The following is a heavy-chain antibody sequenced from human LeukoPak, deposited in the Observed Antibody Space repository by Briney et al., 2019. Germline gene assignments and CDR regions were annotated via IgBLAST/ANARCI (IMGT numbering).Heavy chain of an antibody. D-gene: IGHD2-15*01. CDR2: ISGSGGST. J-gene: IGHJ4*02. CDR1: GFTFSSYA. Sequence: AGGSLRLSCAASGFTFSSYAMSWVRQAPGKGLEWVSAISGSGGSTYYADSVKGRFTISRDNSKNTLYLQMNSLRAEDTAVYYCAKDDRLLTNVVAANWGQGTLVTVSS. V-gene: IGHV3-23*01. CDR3: AKDDRLLTNVVAAN.